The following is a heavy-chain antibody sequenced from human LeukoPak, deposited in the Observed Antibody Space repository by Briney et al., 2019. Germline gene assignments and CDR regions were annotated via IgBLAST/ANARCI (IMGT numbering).Heavy chain of an antibody. V-gene: IGHV4-31*03. J-gene: IGHJ5*02. CDR1: GGSITSDIFY. Sequence: PSETLSLTRTVSGGSITSDIFYWNWIRQHPGKGLEWIGSIHNSRGTSYNPSLESRLTISVDTSENQFFLKMSYVTAADTAMYYCGKVGGNSNSWGQGTLVTVSS. CDR2: IHNSRGT. CDR3: GKVGGNSNS. D-gene: IGHD4-23*01.